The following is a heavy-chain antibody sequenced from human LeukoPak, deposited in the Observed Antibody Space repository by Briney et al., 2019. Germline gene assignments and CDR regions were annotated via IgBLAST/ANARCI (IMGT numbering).Heavy chain of an antibody. D-gene: IGHD4-17*01. CDR3: TTDQPTVTTY. Sequence: GGSLRLSCAASGFTVDDYGMSWVRQAPGNGLEWVSGINWNGGSTGYADSVKGRFTISRDNAKNSLYLQMNSLRAEDTAVYYCTTDQPTVTTYWGQGTLVTVSS. J-gene: IGHJ4*02. V-gene: IGHV3-20*04. CDR2: INWNGGST. CDR1: GFTVDDYG.